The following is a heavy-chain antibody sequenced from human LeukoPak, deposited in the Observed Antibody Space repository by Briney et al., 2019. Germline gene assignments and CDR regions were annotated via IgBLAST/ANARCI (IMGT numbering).Heavy chain of an antibody. CDR2: INPNSGGT. Sequence: ASVKVSCKASGYTFTGYYMHWVRQAPGQGLEWMGWINPNSGGTNYAQKFQGRVTMTRDTSISTAYMELSRPRSDDTAVYYCARDRYYYDSSGYHDYWGQGTLVTVSS. J-gene: IGHJ4*02. D-gene: IGHD3-22*01. CDR1: GYTFTGYY. V-gene: IGHV1-2*02. CDR3: ARDRYYYDSSGYHDY.